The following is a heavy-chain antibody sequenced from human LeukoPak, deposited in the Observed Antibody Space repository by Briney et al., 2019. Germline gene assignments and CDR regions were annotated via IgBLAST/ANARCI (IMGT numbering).Heavy chain of an antibody. V-gene: IGHV3-23*01. CDR2: ITSTT. CDR3: AKPYYYGSGSYYSPFDY. J-gene: IGHJ4*02. Sequence: GGSLRLSCAVSGFTFSSFAMGWVRQAPGTGLEWVSTITSTTYYADSVKGRFTISRDNSKNTLYLQMNSLRAEDTAVYYCAKPYYYGSGSYYSPFDYWGQGTLVTVSS. D-gene: IGHD3-10*01. CDR1: GFTFSSFA.